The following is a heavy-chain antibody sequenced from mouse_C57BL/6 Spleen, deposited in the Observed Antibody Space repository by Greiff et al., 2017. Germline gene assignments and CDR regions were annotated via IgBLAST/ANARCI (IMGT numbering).Heavy chain of an antibody. V-gene: IGHV1-82*01. CDR2: IYPGDGDT. CDR1: GYAFSSSW. J-gene: IGHJ1*03. D-gene: IGHD2-2*01. Sequence: QVQLQQSGPELVKPGASVKISCKASGYAFSSSWMNWVKQRPGKGLEWIGRIYPGDGDTNYNGKFKGKATLTADKSSSTASMQLSGLTSEDSAVYFGGGGGYEGYWCFDVWGTGTTVTVSS. CDR3: GGGGYEGYWCFDV.